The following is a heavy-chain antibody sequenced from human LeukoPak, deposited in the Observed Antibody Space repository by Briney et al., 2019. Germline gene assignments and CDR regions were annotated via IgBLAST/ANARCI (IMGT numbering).Heavy chain of an antibody. Sequence: SETLSLTCTVSGGSISSGGYYWSWIRQPPGKGLEWIGYIYHSGSTYYNPSLKSRVTISVDRSKNQFSLKLSSVTAADTAVYYCARRGATTWGGFDYWGQGTLVTVSS. J-gene: IGHJ4*02. CDR1: GGSISSGGYY. V-gene: IGHV4-30-2*01. CDR3: ARRGATTWGGFDY. D-gene: IGHD1-26*01. CDR2: IYHSGST.